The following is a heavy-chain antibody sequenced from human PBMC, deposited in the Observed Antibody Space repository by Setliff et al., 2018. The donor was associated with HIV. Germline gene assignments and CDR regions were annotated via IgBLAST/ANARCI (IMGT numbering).Heavy chain of an antibody. Sequence: ASVKVSCKASGYTFATHYIHWVRQAPGQGLQWMGWINTESGNTNFAQKFEGRVALTRDTSISTAYMDLRRLRSDDTAVYYCVTFSSGLGYHDIFDIWGQGTGVTVSS. J-gene: IGHJ3*02. D-gene: IGHD3-22*01. V-gene: IGHV1-2*02. CDR3: VTFSSGLGYHDIFDI. CDR2: INTESGNT. CDR1: GYTFATHY.